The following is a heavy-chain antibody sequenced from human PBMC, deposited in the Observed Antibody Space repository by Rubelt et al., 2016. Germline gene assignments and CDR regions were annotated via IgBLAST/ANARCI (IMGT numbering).Heavy chain of an antibody. V-gene: IGHV4-31*03. Sequence: QVQLQESGPGLVKPSQTLSLTCTVSGGSISSGGYYWSWIRQHPGKGLEWIWYIYYSGSTYYNPSLKSRVPISVDTSKDQFSLKLSSVTAADTAVYYCASQGLYYYDSSGLDAFDIWGQGTMVTVSS. CDR1: GGSISSGGYY. J-gene: IGHJ3*02. CDR2: IYYSGST. D-gene: IGHD3-22*01. CDR3: ASQGLYYYDSSGLDAFDI.